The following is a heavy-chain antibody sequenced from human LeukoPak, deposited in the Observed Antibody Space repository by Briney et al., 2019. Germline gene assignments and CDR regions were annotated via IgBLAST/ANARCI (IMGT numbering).Heavy chain of an antibody. D-gene: IGHD3-22*01. CDR3: ARGISSGYLYY. CDR1: GYTFTSYH. J-gene: IGHJ4*02. V-gene: IGHV1-46*01. Sequence: ASVKVSCKASGYTFTSYHMHWVRQAPGQGLEWMGIINPSGGSTSCAQKFQGRVTMTRDTSTSTVYMELSSLRSEDTAVYYCARGISSGYLYYWGQGTLVTVSS. CDR2: INPSGGST.